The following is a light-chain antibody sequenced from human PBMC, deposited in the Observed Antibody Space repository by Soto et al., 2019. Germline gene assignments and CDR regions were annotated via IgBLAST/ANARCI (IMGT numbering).Light chain of an antibody. CDR3: LFDYRGAQ. J-gene: IGLJ2*01. V-gene: IGLV7-43*01. CDR2: NTS. Sequence: QTVVTQEPSLTVSPGGTVTLSCASSTGAVTSGYCPNWFQQKPGHAPRALIYNTSNKYSWTPARFSGSLLGGKAALTLSGVQPEDEAEYYYLFDYRGAQFGGGTQLTVL. CDR1: TGAVTSGYC.